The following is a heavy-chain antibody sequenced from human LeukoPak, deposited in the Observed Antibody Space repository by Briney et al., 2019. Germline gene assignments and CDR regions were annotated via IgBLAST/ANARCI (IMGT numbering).Heavy chain of an antibody. CDR2: VYYGGSA. CDR3: ARQPNIVVVDNWFDP. J-gene: IGHJ5*02. Sequence: SETLSLTCTVSGGSITSSGFSWGWIRQPPGKGLEWIGNVYYGGSAYYNPSLSVDTSKNQFSLKLSSVTAADTAVYYCARQPNIVVVDNWFDPWGQGTLVAVSS. CDR1: GGSITSSGFS. D-gene: IGHD2-15*01. V-gene: IGHV4-39*07.